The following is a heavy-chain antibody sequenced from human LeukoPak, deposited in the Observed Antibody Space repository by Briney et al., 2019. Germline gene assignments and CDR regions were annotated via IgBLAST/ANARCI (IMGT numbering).Heavy chain of an antibody. CDR1: GYTFTSYY. V-gene: IGHV1-2*02. J-gene: IGHJ4*02. CDR2: INPNSGGT. CDR3: ARGWGPTGLDY. D-gene: IGHD3-9*01. Sequence: ASVKVSCKASGYTFTSYYMHRLRQAPGQGLQWMGWINPNSGGTILAQKFQGRVTMTRDTSFKTAYMDLTSLKSDDTAVYYCARGWGPTGLDYWGQGTLVTVS.